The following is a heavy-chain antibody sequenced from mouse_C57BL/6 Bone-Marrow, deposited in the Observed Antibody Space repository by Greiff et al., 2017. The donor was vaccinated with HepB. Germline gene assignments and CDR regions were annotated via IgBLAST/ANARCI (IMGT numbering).Heavy chain of an antibody. CDR3: ARWLLSPYYAMDY. J-gene: IGHJ4*01. V-gene: IGHV3-6*01. D-gene: IGHD2-3*01. CDR2: ISYDGSN. Sequence: EVQRVESGPGLVKPSQSLSLTCSVTGYSITSGYYWNWIRQFPGNKLEWMGYISYDGSNNYNPSLKNRISITRDTSKNQFFLKLNSVTTEDTATYYCARWLLSPYYAMDYWGQGTSVTVSS. CDR1: GYSITSGYY.